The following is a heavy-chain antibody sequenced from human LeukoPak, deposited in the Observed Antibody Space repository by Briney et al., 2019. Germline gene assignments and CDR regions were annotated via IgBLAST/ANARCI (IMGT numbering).Heavy chain of an antibody. J-gene: IGHJ6*02. V-gene: IGHV3-66*01. Sequence: PGGSLRLSCAASGFSVSSNYMSWVRQAPGNGLEWVSVIYSGGSTYYADSVKGRFTISRDNSKNTLYLQMNSLRAEDTAVYYCAKDTYDFWSGPFVWGQGTTVTVSS. D-gene: IGHD3-3*01. CDR1: GFSVSSNY. CDR3: AKDTYDFWSGPFV. CDR2: IYSGGST.